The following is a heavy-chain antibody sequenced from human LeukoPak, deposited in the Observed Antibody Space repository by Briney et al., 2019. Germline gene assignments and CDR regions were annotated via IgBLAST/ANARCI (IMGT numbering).Heavy chain of an antibody. CDR1: GGTLNSYV. CDR3: ATLCCGSYYMDV. J-gene: IGHJ6*03. Sequence: ASVKVSCKASGGTLNSYVISWVRQAPGQGLEWMGGIIPISGTTNYAQKFQGRVTITADKSTSTAYMELSSLRSEDTAVYYCATLCCGSYYMDVWGKGTTVTVSS. V-gene: IGHV1-69*06. CDR2: IIPISGTT. D-gene: IGHD2-15*01.